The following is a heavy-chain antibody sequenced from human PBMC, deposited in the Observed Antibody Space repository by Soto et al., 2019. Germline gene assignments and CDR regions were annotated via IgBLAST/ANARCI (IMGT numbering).Heavy chain of an antibody. V-gene: IGHV1-18*01. Sequence: QVPLVQSGAEVKKPGASVKVSCKASGYTFTSYGISWVRQAPGQGLEWMGWISAYNGNTNYAQKLQGRVTMTTDTSTSTAYMELRSLRSDDTAVYYCARDVGGYSHRNRLNNWFDPWGQGTLVTVSS. J-gene: IGHJ5*02. CDR1: GYTFTSYG. CDR2: ISAYNGNT. D-gene: IGHD3-16*01. CDR3: ARDVGGYSHRNRLNNWFDP.